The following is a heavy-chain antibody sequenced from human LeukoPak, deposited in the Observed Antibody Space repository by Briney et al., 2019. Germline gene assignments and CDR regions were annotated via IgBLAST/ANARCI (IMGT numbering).Heavy chain of an antibody. CDR1: GGSISSSSYY. V-gene: IGHV4-39*01. D-gene: IGHD6-13*01. CDR2: IYYSGST. CDR3: ARHQSSSWYELDP. Sequence: SETLSLTCTVSGGSISSSSYYWGWIRQPPGKGLEWIGSIYYSGSTYYNPSLKSRVTISVDTSKNQFSLKLSSVTAADTAVYYCARHQSSSWYELDPWGQGTLVTVSS. J-gene: IGHJ5*02.